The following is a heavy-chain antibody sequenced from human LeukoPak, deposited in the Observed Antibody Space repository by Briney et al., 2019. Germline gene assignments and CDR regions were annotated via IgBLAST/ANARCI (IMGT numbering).Heavy chain of an antibody. CDR3: AKDPHYYGSGSNTDY. CDR1: GFTFSNYW. CDR2: IKNDGSTA. V-gene: IGHV3-74*01. Sequence: GGSLRLSCTASGFTFSNYWMHWVRQAPGKGLVWVSRIKNDGSTAAYADSVQGRFTISRDNSKNTLYLQMNSLRAEDTAVYYCAKDPHYYGSGSNTDYWGQGTLVTVSS. D-gene: IGHD3-10*01. J-gene: IGHJ4*02.